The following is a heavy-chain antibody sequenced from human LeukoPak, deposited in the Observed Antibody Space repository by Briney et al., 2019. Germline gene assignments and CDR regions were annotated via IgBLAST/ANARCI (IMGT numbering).Heavy chain of an antibody. CDR3: AKMRGREVRFSTFDY. Sequence: PGGSLRLSCAASGFTFSGHTMSWVRQAPGKELEWVSIISGSGDSTYFADSVKGRFTISRDNSKNTLYLQMNSLRAEDTAVYYCAKMRGREVRFSTFDYWGQGTLATVSS. CDR1: GFTFSGHT. V-gene: IGHV3-23*01. D-gene: IGHD3-10*01. CDR2: ISGSGDST. J-gene: IGHJ4*02.